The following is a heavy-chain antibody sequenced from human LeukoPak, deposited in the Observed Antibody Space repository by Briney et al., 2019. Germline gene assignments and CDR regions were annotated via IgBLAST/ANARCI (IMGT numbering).Heavy chain of an antibody. CDR2: IYTGDSDT. CDR3: SRLSVVVPAAMGFGD. J-gene: IGHJ4*02. Sequence: GESLKISCKGSGYSFTSYWIAWVRPIPGKGLELMWLIYTGDSDTSYSPSFQGQVPISDDKSSSTAYLQWRSLQPSDSAMYYCSRLSVVVPAAMGFGDWGQGTLVTVSS. V-gene: IGHV5-51*01. CDR1: GYSFTSYW. D-gene: IGHD2-2*01.